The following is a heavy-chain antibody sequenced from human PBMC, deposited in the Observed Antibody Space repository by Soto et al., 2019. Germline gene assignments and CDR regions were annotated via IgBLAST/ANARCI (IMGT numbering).Heavy chain of an antibody. Sequence: PGGSLRLSCAASGFTFSSYSMNWVRQAPGKGLEWVSSISSSSSYIYYADSVKGRFTISRDNAKNSLYLQMNSLRAEDTAVYYCAREQTFIDTSYGMDVWGQGTTVTVSS. D-gene: IGHD2-2*02. CDR3: AREQTFIDTSYGMDV. CDR1: GFTFSSYS. CDR2: ISSSSSYI. J-gene: IGHJ6*02. V-gene: IGHV3-21*01.